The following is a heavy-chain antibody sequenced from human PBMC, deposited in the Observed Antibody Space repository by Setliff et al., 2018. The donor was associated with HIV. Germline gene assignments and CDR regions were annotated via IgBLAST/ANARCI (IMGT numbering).Heavy chain of an antibody. CDR2: IYHSGSS. D-gene: IGHD3-22*01. V-gene: IGHV4-39*07. CDR3: ARGAYFDSSALPNDF. Sequence: SETLSLTCTVSGGSIRSSIYYWGWVRQPPGKGLEWIGSIYHSGSSNFNPSLMSRVTMSVDTSKNQFSLNLSPVTAADTAVYFCARGAYFDSSALPNDFWGQGTLVTVSS. J-gene: IGHJ4*02. CDR1: GGSIRSSIYY.